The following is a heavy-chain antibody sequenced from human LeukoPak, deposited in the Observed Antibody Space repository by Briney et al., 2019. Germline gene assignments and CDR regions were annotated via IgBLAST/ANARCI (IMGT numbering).Heavy chain of an antibody. V-gene: IGHV4-4*02. J-gene: IGHJ4*02. CDR3: ARNGYYSADY. Sequence: SGTLSLTCAVSGGSISSGYWWSWVRQPPGKGLEWIGEIHHSGSTNYNPSLKGRATVLVDKSKNQFFLMLTSVTAADTAVYYCARNGYYSADYWGQGTLVTVSS. CDR2: IHHSGST. CDR1: GGSISSGYW. D-gene: IGHD4-17*01.